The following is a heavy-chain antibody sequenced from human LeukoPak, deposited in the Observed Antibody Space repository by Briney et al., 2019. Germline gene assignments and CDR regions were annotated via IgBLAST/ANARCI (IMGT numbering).Heavy chain of an antibody. CDR1: GFTFSNYW. CDR3: ARAVATVPGGDY. CDR2: IKGDGSHK. Sequence: GGSLRLSCAASGFTFSNYWMHWVRQAPGKGLEWVADIKGDGSHKYYVDSVKGRFTISRDNTKNSLYLQMNSLRADDTAIYYCARAVATVPGGDYWGQGTLVTVSS. D-gene: IGHD2-8*02. V-gene: IGHV3-7*01. J-gene: IGHJ4*02.